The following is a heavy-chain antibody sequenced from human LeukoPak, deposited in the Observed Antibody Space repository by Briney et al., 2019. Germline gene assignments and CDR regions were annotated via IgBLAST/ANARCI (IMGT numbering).Heavy chain of an antibody. V-gene: IGHV3-7*01. D-gene: IGHD2-15*01. CDR2: IKQDGSEE. Sequence: PGGPLRLSCAASGFTFTTYWMNWVRQAPGKGLEWVATIKQDGSEEFYVDSVKGRLTISRDNAKNSLYLQMNSLRAEDTAVYYCTRGASGYCSGGSCYGPNYYFGMDVWGQGTTVTVSS. CDR3: TRGASGYCSGGSCYGPNYYFGMDV. J-gene: IGHJ6*02. CDR1: GFTFTTYW.